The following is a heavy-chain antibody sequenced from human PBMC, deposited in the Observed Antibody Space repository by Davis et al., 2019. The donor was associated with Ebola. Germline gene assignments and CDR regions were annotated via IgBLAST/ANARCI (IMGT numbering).Heavy chain of an antibody. V-gene: IGHV3-74*01. CDR1: GFTFNKYW. Sequence: GESLKISCTASGFTFNKYWMHWVRLAPEKGLVWVSHITSDGRITRYADSVKGRFTISRDNSKNTLYLQIHNLRADDSAVYYCVRDQNVWGQGTTVTVS. J-gene: IGHJ6*02. CDR2: ITSDGRIT. CDR3: VRDQNV.